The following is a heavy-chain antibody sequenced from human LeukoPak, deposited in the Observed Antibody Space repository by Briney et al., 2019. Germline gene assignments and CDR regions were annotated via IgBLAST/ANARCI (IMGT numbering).Heavy chain of an antibody. CDR2: ISFDGNRN. CDR3: ARDLRASRTWYARADY. J-gene: IGHJ4*02. CDR1: GFTFSTYA. V-gene: IGHV3-30-3*01. Sequence: GGSLRLSCAASGFTFSTYAMHWVRQAPGKGLEWLAVISFDGNRNYYADSVKGRFTISRDNSKNTVYLQMNSLRPEDTSVYYCARDLRASRTWYARADYWGQGTLVTVSS. D-gene: IGHD6-13*01.